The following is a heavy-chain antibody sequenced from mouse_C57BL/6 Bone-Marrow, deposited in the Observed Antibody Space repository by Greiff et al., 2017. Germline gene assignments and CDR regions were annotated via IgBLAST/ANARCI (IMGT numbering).Heavy chain of an antibody. CDR1: GFNIKDDY. J-gene: IGHJ4*01. CDR3: TNDYDGDYYAMDY. D-gene: IGHD2-4*01. Sequence: VQLQQSGAELVRPGASVKLSCTASGFNIKDDYMHWVKQRPEQGLEWIGWIDPENGDTEYASKFQGKATITADTSSNTAYLQLSSLTSEDTAVYYCTNDYDGDYYAMDYWGQGTSVTVSS. V-gene: IGHV14-4*01. CDR2: IDPENGDT.